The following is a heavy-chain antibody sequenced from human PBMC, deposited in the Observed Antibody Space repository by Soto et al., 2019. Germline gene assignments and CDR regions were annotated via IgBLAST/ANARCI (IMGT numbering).Heavy chain of an antibody. V-gene: IGHV4-39*07. J-gene: IGHJ4*02. D-gene: IGHD3-3*01. CDR3: ATSSLVLRFLEWLPDNFDY. CDR2: INHSGST. Sequence: SETLSLTCTVSGGSISSGGYYWTWIRQPPGKGLEWIGEINHSGSTNYNPSLKSRVTISVDTSKNQFSLKLSSVTAADTAVYYCATSSLVLRFLEWLPDNFDYWGQGTMVTVSS. CDR1: GGSISSGGYY.